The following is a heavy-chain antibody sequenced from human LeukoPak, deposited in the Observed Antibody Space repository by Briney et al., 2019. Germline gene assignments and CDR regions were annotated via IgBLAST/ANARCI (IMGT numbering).Heavy chain of an antibody. CDR2: INHSGST. Sequence: PSETLSLTCAVYGGSFSGYYWSWIRQPPGKGLEWIGEINHSGSTNYNPSLKSRVTISLDTSNNQFSLRLSSVTAADTAVYYCARDNGYSYGIDYWGQGRLVTVSS. CDR1: GGSFSGYY. J-gene: IGHJ4*02. CDR3: ARDNGYSYGIDY. D-gene: IGHD5-18*01. V-gene: IGHV4-34*01.